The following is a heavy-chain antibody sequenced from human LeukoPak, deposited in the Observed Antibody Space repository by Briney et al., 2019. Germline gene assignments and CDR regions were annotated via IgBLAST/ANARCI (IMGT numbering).Heavy chain of an antibody. D-gene: IGHD6-19*01. CDR2: IRFDESNK. J-gene: IGHJ5*02. V-gene: IGHV3-30*02. CDR3: AKGIAVADTLKCLWFDP. Sequence: GGSLRLSCAASGFTFSSYGMHWVRQAPGKGLEWVAYIRFDESNKYYADSVKGRFTISRDNSKNTLYLQMNSLRAEDTAVYYCAKGIAVADTLKCLWFDPWGQGTLVTVSS. CDR1: GFTFSSYG.